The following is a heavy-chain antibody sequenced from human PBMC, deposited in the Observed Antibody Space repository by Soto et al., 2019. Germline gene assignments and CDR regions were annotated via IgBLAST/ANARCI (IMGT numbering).Heavy chain of an antibody. D-gene: IGHD4-17*01. CDR1: GGSISSYY. J-gene: IGHJ6*03. Sequence: SDTLSLTCTVTGGSISSYYWSWIRQPPGKGLEWIGYIYYRGSTNYNPSLKSRVTISVDTSKNQFSLKLSSVTAADTAVYYCARQAYGDYEDYYYYMDVWGKGTTVT. V-gene: IGHV4-59*08. CDR3: ARQAYGDYEDYYYYMDV. CDR2: IYYRGST.